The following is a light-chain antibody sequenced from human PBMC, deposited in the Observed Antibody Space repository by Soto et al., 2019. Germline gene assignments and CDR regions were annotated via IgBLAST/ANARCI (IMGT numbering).Light chain of an antibody. CDR1: QSLLHSNGYNY. CDR3: MQSLQPLPLT. CDR2: LAS. Sequence: DIVMTQSPLSLPVTPGEPASISCRSSQSLLHSNGYNYLDWYLQKPGQSPQLLIYLASNRASGVPDMFSGSGSGTDFTLKISRVEAEDVGVYYCMQSLQPLPLTFGGGTKVEMK. J-gene: IGKJ4*01. V-gene: IGKV2-28*01.